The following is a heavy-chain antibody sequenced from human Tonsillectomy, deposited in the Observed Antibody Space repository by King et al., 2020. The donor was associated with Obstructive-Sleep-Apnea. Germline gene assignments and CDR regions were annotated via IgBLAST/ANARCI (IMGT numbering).Heavy chain of an antibody. CDR2: IWYDGSNK. V-gene: IGHV3-33*01. Sequence: VQLVESGGGVVQPGRSLRLSCAASGITFSSNGMHWVRQAPGKGLEWVAVIWYDGSNKYYADSVKGRFTISRDNSKNTLYLQMNSLRAEDTAVYYCARDFGXIXXATXXYXYXXXVXGQGTTVTVSS. J-gene: IGHJ6*02. CDR1: GITFSSNG. CDR3: ARDFGXIXXATXXYXYXXXV. D-gene: IGHD1-26*01.